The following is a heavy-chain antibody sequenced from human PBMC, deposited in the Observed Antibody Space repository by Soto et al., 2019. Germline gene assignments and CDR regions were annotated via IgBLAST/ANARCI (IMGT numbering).Heavy chain of an antibody. Sequence: QVQLVESGGGVVQPGRSLRLSCAASGFTFSSYGMHWVRQAPGKGLEWVAVIWYDGSNKYYADSVKGRFTISRDNSKNTLYLPMNSLRAEDSAVYYCAREGLYCSGGSCPRAGYYYMDVWGKGTTVTVSS. D-gene: IGHD2-15*01. V-gene: IGHV3-33*01. J-gene: IGHJ6*03. CDR3: AREGLYCSGGSCPRAGYYYMDV. CDR2: IWYDGSNK. CDR1: GFTFSSYG.